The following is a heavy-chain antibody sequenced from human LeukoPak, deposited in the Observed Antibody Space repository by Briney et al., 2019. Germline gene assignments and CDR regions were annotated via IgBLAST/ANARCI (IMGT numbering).Heavy chain of an antibody. CDR3: ARHGNIVVLPATSKAFDI. Sequence: TLSLTCAVSGGSISSGGYSGGWIRQPPGKGRGWLVYIYHSGSTYYNPSLKSRVPISVDRSKNQFSLKLRSVTTANTAVYSCARHGNIVVLPATSKAFDIWGQGTMVIVSS. V-gene: IGHV4-30-2*01. J-gene: IGHJ3*02. CDR2: IYHSGST. D-gene: IGHD2-2*01. CDR1: GGSISSGGYS.